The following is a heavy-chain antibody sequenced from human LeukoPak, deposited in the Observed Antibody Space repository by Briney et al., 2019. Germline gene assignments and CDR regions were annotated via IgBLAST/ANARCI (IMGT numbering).Heavy chain of an antibody. CDR2: INWNGGST. CDR3: ARGGGYSYGSFDY. CDR1: GFTFDDYG. J-gene: IGHJ4*02. Sequence: GGSLRLSCAASGFTFDDYGMSWVRQAPGKGLEWVSGINWNGGSTGYAGSVKGRFTISRDNAKNSLYLQMNSLRAEDTAVYYCARGGGYSYGSFDYWGQGTLVTVSS. D-gene: IGHD5-18*01. V-gene: IGHV3-20*04.